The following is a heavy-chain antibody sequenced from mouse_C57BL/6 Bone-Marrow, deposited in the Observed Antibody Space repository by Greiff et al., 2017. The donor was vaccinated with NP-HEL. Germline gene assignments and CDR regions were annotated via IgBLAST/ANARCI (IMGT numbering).Heavy chain of an antibody. D-gene: IGHD3-2*02. V-gene: IGHV10-1*01. J-gene: IGHJ4*01. Sequence: GGGLVQPKGSLKLSCAASGFSFNTYAMNWVRQAPGKGLEWVARIRSKSNNYATYYADSVKDRFTISRDESESMLYLQMNNLKTEDTAMYYCVRQLRLGGDAMDYWGQGTSVTVSS. CDR3: VRQLRLGGDAMDY. CDR1: GFSFNTYA. CDR2: IRSKSNNYAT.